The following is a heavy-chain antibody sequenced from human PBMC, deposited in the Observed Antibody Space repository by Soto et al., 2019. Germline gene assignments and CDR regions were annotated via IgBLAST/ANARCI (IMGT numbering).Heavy chain of an antibody. CDR2: IYYTGST. V-gene: IGHV4-31*03. CDR3: ARELDYCSTTSCRRFDP. Sequence: PSETLSLTCTVSGGSFSSGGYYWSWIRQHPGKGLEWIGYIYYTGSTYYNPSLRSRLTISVDTSKNQFSLKLSSVTAADTAVYYCARELDYCSTTSCRRFDPWGQGTLVTVSS. J-gene: IGHJ5*02. CDR1: GGSFSSGGYY. D-gene: IGHD2-2*01.